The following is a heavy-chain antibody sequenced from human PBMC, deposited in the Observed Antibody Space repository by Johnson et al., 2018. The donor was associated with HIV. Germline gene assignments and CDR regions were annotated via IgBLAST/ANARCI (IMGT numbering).Heavy chain of an antibody. CDR2: INWNGGKT. J-gene: IGHJ3*02. CDR1: GFTVSSNY. D-gene: IGHD5-12*01. CDR3: AREVIVAGHGGAFDI. Sequence: VQLVESGGGLVQPGGSLRLSCAASGFTVSSNYMSWVRQAPGKGLEWVSGINWNGGKTAYADSVKGRFTISRDNAKNSLYLQMISLRAEDTALYYCAREVIVAGHGGAFDIWGQGTMVTVSS. V-gene: IGHV3-20*04.